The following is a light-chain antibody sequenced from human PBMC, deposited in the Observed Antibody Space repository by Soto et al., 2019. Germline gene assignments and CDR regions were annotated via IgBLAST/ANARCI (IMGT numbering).Light chain of an antibody. J-gene: IGKJ3*01. V-gene: IGKV1-9*01. CDR3: QQVNTYPFT. CDR1: QGINSY. CDR2: GAS. Sequence: DIQLTQSPSFLSASVGDRVTITCRASQGINSYLAWYQQKPGKAPKLLIYGASTLQGGVPSRFSGSESGTEFTLTIRSLQPEDFATYYCQQVNTYPFTFGPGTKVDIK.